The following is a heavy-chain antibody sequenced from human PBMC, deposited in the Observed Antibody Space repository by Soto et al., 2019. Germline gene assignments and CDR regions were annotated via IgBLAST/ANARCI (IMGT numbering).Heavy chain of an antibody. J-gene: IGHJ4*02. CDR1: ASSFTEYA. CDR3: AKDKYYDILTGPFDY. Sequence: PGGSLRLSCATSASSFTEYAMGWVRQAPGKGLEWVSGISWNSGSIVYADSVKGRFTISRDNAKNSLYLQMNSLRAEDTALYYCAKDKYYDILTGPFDYWGQGTLVTVSS. CDR2: ISWNSGSI. V-gene: IGHV3-9*01. D-gene: IGHD3-9*01.